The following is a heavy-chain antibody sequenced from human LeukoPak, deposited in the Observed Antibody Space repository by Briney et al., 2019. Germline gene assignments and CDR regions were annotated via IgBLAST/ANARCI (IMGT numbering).Heavy chain of an antibody. D-gene: IGHD6-13*01. Sequence: ASVKVSCKASGYTFTNYGIGWVRQAPGQGLEWMGWISTYSADTKYAQKLQGRVTVTTDTSTSTAYMELRSLRSVDTAVYYCARGRAPADDFDYWGQGTLVTVSS. CDR1: GYTFTNYG. J-gene: IGHJ4*02. V-gene: IGHV1-18*04. CDR3: ARGRAPADDFDY. CDR2: ISTYSADT.